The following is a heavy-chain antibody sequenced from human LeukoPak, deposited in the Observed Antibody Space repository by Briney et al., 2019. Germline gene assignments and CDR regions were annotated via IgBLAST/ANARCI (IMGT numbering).Heavy chain of an antibody. D-gene: IGHD2-2*01. V-gene: IGHV4-38-2*01. J-gene: IGHJ6*03. Sequence: SETLSLTCGVSGYPINNAYYWVWIRQPPGKGLEWIGSLYHPDSTYYNPSLKSRVTMSVDTSRNKFSLRLSFVTAADTAVYYCARQYDSYFYYYLDLWGTGTTVTVSS. CDR1: GYPINNAYY. CDR2: LYHPDST. CDR3: ARQYDSYFYYYLDL.